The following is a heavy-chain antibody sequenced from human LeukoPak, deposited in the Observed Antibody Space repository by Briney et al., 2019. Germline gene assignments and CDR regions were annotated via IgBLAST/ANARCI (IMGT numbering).Heavy chain of an antibody. D-gene: IGHD3-22*01. V-gene: IGHV3-23*01. CDR1: GFTFKTHA. Sequence: GGSLRLSCAASGFTFKTHAMSWVRQAPGKGLEWVSRIDDSGVIRSYADSVKGRFTISRDNSKMTLTLQMNSLRAEDTAVYYCAKRLKRNYYYHYAMDVWGQGTTVTISS. CDR3: AKRLKRNYYYHYAMDV. CDR2: IDDSGVIR. J-gene: IGHJ6*02.